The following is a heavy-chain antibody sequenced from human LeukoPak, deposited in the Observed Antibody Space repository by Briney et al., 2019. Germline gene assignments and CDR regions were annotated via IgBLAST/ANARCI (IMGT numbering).Heavy chain of an antibody. Sequence: GGSLRLSCAASGFTFSSYSMNWVRQAPGKGLEWVSSISSSSSYIYYADSVKGRFTISRDSAKNSLYLQMNSLRAEDTAVYYCARSFDCSSTSCPYGYWGQGTLVTVSS. CDR1: GFTFSSYS. CDR3: ARSFDCSSTSCPYGY. J-gene: IGHJ4*02. CDR2: ISSSSSYI. V-gene: IGHV3-21*01. D-gene: IGHD2-2*01.